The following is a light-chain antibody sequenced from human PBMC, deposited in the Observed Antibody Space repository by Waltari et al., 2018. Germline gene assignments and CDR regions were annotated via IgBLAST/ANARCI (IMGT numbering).Light chain of an antibody. CDR1: QHIPNF. CDR2: AVS. Sequence: DIQMTQSPSSLSASVGDKVTITCQASQHIPNFLNWYQQKQGKAPQLLIYAVSNLEPGVPSRFSGSASGTDFTLTITSLQPEDFGTYFCQQYDNLPVTFGGGTRVEV. J-gene: IGKJ4*01. CDR3: QQYDNLPVT. V-gene: IGKV1-33*01.